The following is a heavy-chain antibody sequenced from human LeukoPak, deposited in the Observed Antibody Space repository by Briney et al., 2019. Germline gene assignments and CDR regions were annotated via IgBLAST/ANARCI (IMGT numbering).Heavy chain of an antibody. D-gene: IGHD5/OR15-5a*01. Sequence: ASVKVFCRAAGYSFTTKTIHWVRQAAGQRLVWRVWFNIGNGYIKYSQEFQGRVTITSDTSASTANMELSRLRSEDTAVYYCVRTSVHDALDYWGQGTLVIVSS. J-gene: IGHJ4*02. V-gene: IGHV1-3*03. CDR2: FNIGNGYI. CDR3: VRTSVHDALDY. CDR1: GYSFTTKT.